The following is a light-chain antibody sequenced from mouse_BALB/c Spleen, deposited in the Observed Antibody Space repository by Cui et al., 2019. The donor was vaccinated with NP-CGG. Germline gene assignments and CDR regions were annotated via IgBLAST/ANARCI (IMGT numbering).Light chain of an antibody. CDR2: GTN. CDR1: TGPVTTSNY. CDR3: ALWYSNHWV. Sequence: QAVVTPDSALTTSPAETVTLTCRSSTGPVTTSNYANWVQEKPDHLFTGLIGGTNNRAPGVPARFSGSLIGDKAALTITGAQTEDEAIYFCALWYSNHWVFGGGTKLTVL. J-gene: IGLJ1*01. V-gene: IGLV1*01.